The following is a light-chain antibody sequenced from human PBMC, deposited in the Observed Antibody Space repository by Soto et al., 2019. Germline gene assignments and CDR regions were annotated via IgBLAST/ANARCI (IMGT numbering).Light chain of an antibody. Sequence: EIVLTQSPGTLSLSPGERATLSCRASQTVSSAWVAWYQQKPGQAPRLLISGASTRATGIPDRFSGGWSGTDFTLTITSLEPEDFAVYYCQQYSNSPTFGQGTKVDIK. CDR2: GAS. CDR3: QQYSNSPT. J-gene: IGKJ1*01. CDR1: QTVSSAW. V-gene: IGKV3-20*01.